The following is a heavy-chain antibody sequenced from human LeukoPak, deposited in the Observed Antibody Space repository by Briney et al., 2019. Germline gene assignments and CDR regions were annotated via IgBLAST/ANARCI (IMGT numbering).Heavy chain of an antibody. CDR1: GGSFSGYY. D-gene: IGHD5-24*01. CDR2: INHSGST. J-gene: IGHJ5*02. V-gene: IGHV4-34*01. Sequence: SETLSLTCAMYGGSFSGYYWSWIRQPPGKGLEWIGEINHSGSTNYNPSLKSRVTISVDASKKQFSLNLSSVTAADTAVYYCAGGDGWLHGPRKNNWFDPWGQGTLVTVSS. CDR3: AGGDGWLHGPRKNNWFDP.